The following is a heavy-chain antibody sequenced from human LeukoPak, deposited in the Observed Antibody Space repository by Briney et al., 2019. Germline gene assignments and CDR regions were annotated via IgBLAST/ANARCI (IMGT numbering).Heavy chain of an antibody. CDR1: GYTFTSYG. CDR3: ARDSYGPHAIYYMDV. Sequence: GASVKVSCKASGYTFTSYGISWVRQAPGQGLEWMGWISAYNGNTNYAQKLQGRVTMTRDMSTSTVYMELSSLRSEDTAVYYCARDSYGPHAIYYMDVWGKGTTVTVSS. CDR2: ISAYNGNT. V-gene: IGHV1-18*01. J-gene: IGHJ6*03. D-gene: IGHD5-18*01.